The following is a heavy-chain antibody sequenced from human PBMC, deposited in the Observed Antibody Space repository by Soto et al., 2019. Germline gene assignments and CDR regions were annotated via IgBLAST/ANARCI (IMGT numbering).Heavy chain of an antibody. J-gene: IGHJ3*02. D-gene: IGHD1-26*01. CDR2: ISAYNGNT. CDR3: ARSGENENGGSYPVAFDI. CDR1: GYTFTSYG. Sequence: ASVKVSCKASGYTFTSYGISWVRQAPGQGLEWMGWISAYNGNTNYAQKLQGRVTMTTDTSTSTANMELRSLRSDDTAVYYGARSGENENGGSYPVAFDIWGQGTMVTVSS. V-gene: IGHV1-18*01.